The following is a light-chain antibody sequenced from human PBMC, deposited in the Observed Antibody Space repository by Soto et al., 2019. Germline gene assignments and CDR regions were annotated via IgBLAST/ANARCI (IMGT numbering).Light chain of an antibody. CDR2: SND. J-gene: IGLJ2*01. Sequence: QSVLTQSPSASGSSGQKVSISCSGSSSNIGSNTVNWYQLVPGTAPKLLIHSNDQRPSAVPGRFSGSKSGTSASLTISGLQSEDEADYYCATWDDSLNNVIFGGGTKLTVL. CDR1: SSNIGSNT. CDR3: ATWDDSLNNVI. V-gene: IGLV1-44*01.